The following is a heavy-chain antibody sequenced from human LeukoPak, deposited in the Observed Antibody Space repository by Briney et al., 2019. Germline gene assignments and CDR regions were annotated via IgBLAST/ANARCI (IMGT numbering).Heavy chain of an antibody. J-gene: IGHJ3*02. CDR1: GFTFSSYW. D-gene: IGHD6-13*01. CDR2: INSDGSST. V-gene: IGHV3-74*01. CDR3: ARHPLAAAETRAFDI. Sequence: GGSLRLSCAASGFTFSSYWMHWVRQAPGKGLVWVSRINSDGSSTSYADSVKGRFTISRDNAKNTLYLQMNSLRAEDTAVYYCARHPLAAAETRAFDIWGQGTMVTVSS.